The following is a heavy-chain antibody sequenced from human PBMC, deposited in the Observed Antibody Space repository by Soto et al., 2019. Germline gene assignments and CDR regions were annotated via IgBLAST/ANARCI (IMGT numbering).Heavy chain of an antibody. CDR3: ARVGPRNYYDSSGYYYYFDY. Sequence: SETLSLTCTVSGGSISGYYWSWIRQPPGKGLEWIGYIYYSGSTNYNPSLKSRVTISVDTSKNQFSLKLSSVTAADTAVYYCARVGPRNYYDSSGYYYYFDYWGQGTLVTVSS. CDR2: IYYSGST. V-gene: IGHV4-59*12. J-gene: IGHJ4*02. D-gene: IGHD3-22*01. CDR1: GGSISGYY.